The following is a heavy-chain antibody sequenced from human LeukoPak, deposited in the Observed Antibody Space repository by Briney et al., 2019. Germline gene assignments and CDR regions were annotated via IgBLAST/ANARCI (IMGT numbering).Heavy chain of an antibody. CDR3: AAGNFGSGSYLNGFPLDY. V-gene: IGHV1-58*02. CDR1: GFTFTSSA. D-gene: IGHD3-10*01. Sequence: EASVKVSCKASGFTFTSSAMQWVRQARGQRLEWIGWIVVGSGNTNYAQKFQERVTITRDMSTSTAYMELSSLRSEDTAVYYCAAGNFGSGSYLNGFPLDYWGQGTLVTVSS. CDR2: IVVGSGNT. J-gene: IGHJ4*02.